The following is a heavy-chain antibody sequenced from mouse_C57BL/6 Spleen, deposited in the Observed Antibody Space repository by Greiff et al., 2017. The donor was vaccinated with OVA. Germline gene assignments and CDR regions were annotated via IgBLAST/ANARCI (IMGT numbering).Heavy chain of an antibody. CDR1: GYTFTSYW. CDR3: ARDGYPYAMDY. V-gene: IGHV1-53*01. Sequence: QVQLQQPGTELVKPGASVKLSCKASGYTFTSYWMHWVKQRPGQGLEWIGNINPSNGGTNYNETFKSQATLTVDKSSSTAYMQLSSLTSEDSAVYYCARDGYPYAMDYWGQGTSVTVSS. J-gene: IGHJ4*01. CDR2: INPSNGGT. D-gene: IGHD2-3*01.